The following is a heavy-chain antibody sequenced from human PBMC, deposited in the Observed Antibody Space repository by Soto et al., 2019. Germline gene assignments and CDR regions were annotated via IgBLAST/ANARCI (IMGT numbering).Heavy chain of an antibody. CDR3: ARGGIAAAGTRYYYHGMDV. Sequence: QVQLVESGGGVVQPGRSLRLSCAASGFTFSSYAMHWVRQAPGKGLEWVAVISYDGSNKYYADSVKGRFTISRDNSKNTLYLQMNSLRAEDTAVYYCARGGIAAAGTRYYYHGMDVWGQGTTVTVSS. J-gene: IGHJ6*02. CDR1: GFTFSSYA. D-gene: IGHD6-13*01. CDR2: ISYDGSNK. V-gene: IGHV3-30-3*01.